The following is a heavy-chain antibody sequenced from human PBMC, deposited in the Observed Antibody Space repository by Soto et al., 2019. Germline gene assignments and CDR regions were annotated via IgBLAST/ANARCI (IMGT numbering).Heavy chain of an antibody. CDR1: GYSFTSYW. J-gene: IGHJ6*02. CDR3: ARLEDIVVVPAAMSHYGMDV. Sequence: GESLKISCKGSGYSFTSYWIGWVRQMPGKGLEWLGIIYPGDSDTRYSPSFQGQVTISADESISTAYLQWSSLKASDTAMYYCARLEDIVVVPAAMSHYGMDVWGQGTTVTVSS. V-gene: IGHV5-51*01. D-gene: IGHD2-2*01. CDR2: IYPGDSDT.